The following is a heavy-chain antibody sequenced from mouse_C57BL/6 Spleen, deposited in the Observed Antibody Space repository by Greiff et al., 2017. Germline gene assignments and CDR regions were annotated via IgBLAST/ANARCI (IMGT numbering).Heavy chain of an antibody. CDR3: TTPYYYGSSYDYFDY. CDR1: GFNIKDYY. Sequence: VHVKQSGAELVRPGASVKLSCTASGFNIKDYYMHWVKQRPEQGLEWIGRIDPEDGDTEYAPKFQGKATMTADTSSNTAYLQLSSLTSEDTAVYYCTTPYYYGSSYDYFDYWGHGTTLTVSS. J-gene: IGHJ2*01. D-gene: IGHD1-1*01. V-gene: IGHV14-1*01. CDR2: IDPEDGDT.